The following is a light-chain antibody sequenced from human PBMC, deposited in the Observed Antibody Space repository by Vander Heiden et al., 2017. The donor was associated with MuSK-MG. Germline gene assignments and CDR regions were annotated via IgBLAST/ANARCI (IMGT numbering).Light chain of an antibody. Sequence: QSVLTQPPSASETPGQSVTISCSGSSSNIGNNYVCWYQHLPGTAPKLLICTDNQRPSGVPDRFSGSKSGTFASLAISGLRSEDEADYDCAAWDDSLRGPVFGGGTKLTVL. V-gene: IGLV1-47*02. J-gene: IGLJ2*01. CDR1: SSNIGNNY. CDR2: TDN. CDR3: AAWDDSLRGPV.